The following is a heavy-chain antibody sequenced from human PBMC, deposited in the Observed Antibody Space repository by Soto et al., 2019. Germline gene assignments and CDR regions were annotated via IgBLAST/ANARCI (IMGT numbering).Heavy chain of an antibody. CDR2: TRNKASSYTT. CDR3: AREGSSSGPDYEY. D-gene: IGHD3-22*01. V-gene: IGHV3-72*01. Sequence: EVQLVESGGGLVQPGGSLRLSCAASGFSFRDYYIKWVRQAPGKGLEWVGRTRNKASSYTTDYAAFVKGRFTISRDDSENLIYLQMNSLKTEDTAVYYCAREGSSSGPDYEYWGQGTLVTVSS. J-gene: IGHJ4*02. CDR1: GFSFRDYY.